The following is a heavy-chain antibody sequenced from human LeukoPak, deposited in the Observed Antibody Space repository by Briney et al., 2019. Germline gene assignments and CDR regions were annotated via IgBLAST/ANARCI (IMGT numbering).Heavy chain of an antibody. D-gene: IGHD5-12*01. CDR1: GGSISSSSYY. Sequence: SETLSLTCTVSGGSISSSSYYWGWIRQPPGKGLEWIGSIYYSGSTYYTPSLKSRVTISVDTSENQFSLKLSSVTAADTAVYYCARLDIVATIFDYWGQGTLVTVSS. CDR2: IYYSGST. V-gene: IGHV4-39*01. J-gene: IGHJ4*02. CDR3: ARLDIVATIFDY.